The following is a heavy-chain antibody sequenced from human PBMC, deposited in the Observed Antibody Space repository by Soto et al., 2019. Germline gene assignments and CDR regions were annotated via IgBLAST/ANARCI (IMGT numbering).Heavy chain of an antibody. CDR2: IYYSGST. Sequence: SETLSLTCTVSGGSISSSSYYWGWIRQPPGKGLEWIGSIYYSGSTYYNPSLKSRVTISVDTSKNQFSLKLSSVTAADTAVYYCASGADVLRYFDWLRQWGQGTLVTVSS. D-gene: IGHD3-9*01. CDR3: ASGADVLRYFDWLRQ. CDR1: GGSISSSSYY. J-gene: IGHJ4*02. V-gene: IGHV4-39*01.